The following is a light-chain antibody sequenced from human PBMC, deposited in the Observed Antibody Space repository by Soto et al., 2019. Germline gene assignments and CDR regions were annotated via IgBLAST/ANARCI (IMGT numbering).Light chain of an antibody. V-gene: IGKV1-5*03. CDR3: QQSYSTLWT. J-gene: IGKJ1*01. Sequence: IHMTQSPSTLSASVLDIFTITCRASQSISSWLAWYQQKPGKAPKLLIYKASSLESGVPSRFSGSGSGTDFTLTISSLQPEDFATYYCQQSYSTLWTFGQGTKVDI. CDR1: QSISSW. CDR2: KAS.